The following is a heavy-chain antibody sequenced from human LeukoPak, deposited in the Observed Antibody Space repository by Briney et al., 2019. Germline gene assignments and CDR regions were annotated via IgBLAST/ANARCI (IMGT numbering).Heavy chain of an antibody. CDR3: AKDPITMVPFDY. J-gene: IGHJ4*02. CDR2: ISGSGGST. D-gene: IGHD3-10*01. Sequence: ETLSLTCAVSGGSISSGGDSWSWVRQAPGKGLEWVSAISGSGGSTYYADSVKGRFTISRDNSKNTLYLQMNSLRAEDTAVYYCAKDPITMVPFDYWGQGTLVTVSS. CDR1: GGSISSGGDS. V-gene: IGHV3-23*01.